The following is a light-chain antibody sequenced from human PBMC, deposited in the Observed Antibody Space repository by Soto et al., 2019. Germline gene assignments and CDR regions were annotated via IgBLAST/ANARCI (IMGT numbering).Light chain of an antibody. J-gene: IGLJ2*01. V-gene: IGLV2-14*01. CDR2: EVT. CDR1: SSDVGGHNY. Sequence: SVLTQPASVSVSPGQSITISCTGTSSDVGGHNYVSWYQQHPGTAPKLMIYEVTNRPSGVSNRFSGSKSGNTASLTISGLQAEDEADYYCRSCTSSTTLDVVFGGGTKLTVL. CDR3: RSCTSSTTLDVV.